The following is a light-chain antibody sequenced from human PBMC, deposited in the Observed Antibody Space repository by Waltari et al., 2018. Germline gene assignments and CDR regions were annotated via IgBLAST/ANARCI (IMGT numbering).Light chain of an antibody. CDR1: QSVSRY. CDR3: QQRSNWPLT. Sequence: ELVLTQSPATLSLSPGERATLPCRASQSVSRYLAWYQQKPGQAPRLLIYDASNRATGIPARFSGSGSGTDFTLTISSLEPEDFAVYYCQQRSNWPLTFGGGTKVEIK. J-gene: IGKJ4*01. V-gene: IGKV3-11*01. CDR2: DAS.